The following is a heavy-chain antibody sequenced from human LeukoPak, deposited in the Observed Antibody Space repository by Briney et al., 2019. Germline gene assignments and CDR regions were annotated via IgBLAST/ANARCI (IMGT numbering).Heavy chain of an antibody. V-gene: IGHV3-74*01. Sequence: GGSLRLSCAASGFTFSSYWMDWVRQAPGKGLVWVSRINSDGSSTSYADSVKGRFTISRDNAKNTLYLQMNSLRAEDTAVYYCARARSTGWYLSAYWGQRTLVTVSS. J-gene: IGHJ4*02. D-gene: IGHD6-19*01. CDR1: GFTFSSYW. CDR3: ARARSTGWYLSAY. CDR2: INSDGSST.